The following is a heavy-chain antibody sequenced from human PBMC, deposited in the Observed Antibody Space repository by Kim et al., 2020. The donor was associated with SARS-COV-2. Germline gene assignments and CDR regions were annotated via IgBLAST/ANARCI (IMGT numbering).Heavy chain of an antibody. CDR1: GFTFSSYG. J-gene: IGHJ6*02. CDR3: ARDLVSKGDYGDQRRDYGMDV. V-gene: IGHV3-33*05. CDR2: ISYDGSNK. D-gene: IGHD4-17*01. Sequence: GGSLRLSCVASGFTFSSYGMHWVRQAPGKGLEWVAVISYDGSNKYYADSVTGRFTISRDNSKNTLYLQMNSLRAEDSAVYYCARDLVSKGDYGDQRRDYGMDVWRQGTTVTVSS.